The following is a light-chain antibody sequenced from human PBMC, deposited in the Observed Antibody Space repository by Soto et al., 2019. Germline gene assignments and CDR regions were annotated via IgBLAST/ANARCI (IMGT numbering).Light chain of an antibody. Sequence: EVVLTQSTATLSLSPGERATLSCRASQSVSSFLAWYQQRPGQAPRLLIYDTSHRATDIPARFSGSGSGTDFTLTISSLEPEDFAVYYCQQRSNRLLTFGGGTKVEIK. CDR1: QSVSSF. J-gene: IGKJ4*01. V-gene: IGKV3-11*01. CDR3: QQRSNRLLT. CDR2: DTS.